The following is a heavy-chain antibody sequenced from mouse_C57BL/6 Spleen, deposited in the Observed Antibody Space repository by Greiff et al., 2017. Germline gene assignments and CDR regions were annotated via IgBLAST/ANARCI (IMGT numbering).Heavy chain of an antibody. V-gene: IGHV1-55*01. J-gene: IGHJ4*01. D-gene: IGHD2-4*01. CDR3: ARWVDYGHPYAMDY. CDR1: GYTFTSYW. CDR2: IYPGSGST. Sequence: QVQLQQSGAELVKPGASVKMSCKASGYTFTSYWITWVKQRPGQGLEWIGDIYPGSGSTNYNEKFKSKDTLTVDTSSSTAYMQLSSLTSEDSAVYYCARWVDYGHPYAMDYWGQGTSVTVSS.